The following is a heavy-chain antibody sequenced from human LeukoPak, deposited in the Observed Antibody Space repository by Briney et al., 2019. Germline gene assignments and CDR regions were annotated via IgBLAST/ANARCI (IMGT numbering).Heavy chain of an antibody. D-gene: IGHD3-22*01. CDR1: GYTFTSYA. Sequence: ASVKVSCKASGYTFTSYAMNWVRQAPGQGLEWMGWINTNTGNPTYAQGFTGRFVFSLDTSVSTAYLQISSLKAEDTAVYYCARGGDYYGSSAIPPIDYWGQGTLVTVSS. CDR2: INTNTGNP. V-gene: IGHV7-4-1*02. J-gene: IGHJ4*02. CDR3: ARGGDYYGSSAIPPIDY.